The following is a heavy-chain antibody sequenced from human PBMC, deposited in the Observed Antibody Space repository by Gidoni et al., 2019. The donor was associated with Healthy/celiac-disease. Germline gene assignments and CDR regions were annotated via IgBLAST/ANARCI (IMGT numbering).Heavy chain of an antibody. V-gene: IGHV3-23*01. Sequence: EVQLLESGGGLVQPGGSLRLSWAASGLPFSSYAMSCVRQAPGKGLGWVAAICGSGGSTYYADSVKGRFTISRDNSKNTLYLQMNSLRAEDTAVYYCAKERRQLVRDYFDYWGQGTLVTVSS. J-gene: IGHJ4*02. CDR3: AKERRQLVRDYFDY. CDR1: GLPFSSYA. D-gene: IGHD6-6*01. CDR2: ICGSGGST.